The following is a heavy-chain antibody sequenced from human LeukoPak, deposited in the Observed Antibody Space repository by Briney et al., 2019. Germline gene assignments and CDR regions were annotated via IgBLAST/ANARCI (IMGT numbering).Heavy chain of an antibody. CDR1: GFTFSSYG. CDR3: ARVEVVAAAGTGLDY. Sequence: GGSLRLSCAASGFTFSSYGMHWVRQAPGKGLEWVAVISYDGSNKYYADSVKGRFTISRDNSKNTLYLQMNSLRAEDTAVYYCARVEVVAAAGTGLDYWGQGTLVTVSS. CDR2: ISYDGSNK. V-gene: IGHV3-30*03. D-gene: IGHD6-13*01. J-gene: IGHJ4*02.